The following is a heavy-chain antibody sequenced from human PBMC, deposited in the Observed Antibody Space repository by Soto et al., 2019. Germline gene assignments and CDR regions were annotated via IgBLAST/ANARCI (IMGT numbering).Heavy chain of an antibody. CDR3: ARWHYYDSSGYYRFDY. CDR2: IDPSDSDT. D-gene: IGHD3-22*01. V-gene: IGHV5-10-1*04. CDR1: GYSFTSYW. Sequence: PGESLKISCKGSGYSFTSYWFSWVRQMPGKGLEWMGSIDPSDSDTNYSPSFQGQVTISADKSISTAYLQWSSLKASDTAMYYCARWHYYDSSGYYRFDYWGQGTLVTVSS. J-gene: IGHJ4*02.